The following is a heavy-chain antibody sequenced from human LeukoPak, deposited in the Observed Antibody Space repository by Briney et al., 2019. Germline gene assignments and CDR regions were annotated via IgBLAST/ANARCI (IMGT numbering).Heavy chain of an antibody. CDR2: INPNSGGT. CDR3: ARSPKLNAFDI. V-gene: IGHV1-2*02. CDR1: GYTFTGYY. D-gene: IGHD1-26*01. J-gene: IGHJ3*02. Sequence: ASVKVSCKASGYTFTGYYMHWVRQAPGQGLEWMGWINPNSGGTNYAQKFQGRVTMTRDTSTSTVYMELSSLRSEDTAVYYCARSPKLNAFDIWGQGTMVTVSS.